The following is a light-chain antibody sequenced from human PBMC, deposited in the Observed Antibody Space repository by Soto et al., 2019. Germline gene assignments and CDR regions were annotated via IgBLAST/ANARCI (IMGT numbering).Light chain of an antibody. J-gene: IGLJ1*01. CDR1: SSDVGNYKY. Sequence: QSVLTQPASVSGSPGQSITISCTGTSSDVGNYKYVSWYQQHPGKAPKLMIYEVSNRPSGVSNRFSGSKSGNTASLTISGLQAEDETDYYCFSYTSIGTYVFGTGTKVTV. CDR2: EVS. CDR3: FSYTSIGTYV. V-gene: IGLV2-14*01.